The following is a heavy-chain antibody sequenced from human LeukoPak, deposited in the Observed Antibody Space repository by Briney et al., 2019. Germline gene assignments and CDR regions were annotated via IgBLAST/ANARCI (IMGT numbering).Heavy chain of an antibody. CDR3: AKVLAYSGWYYFDY. CDR1: GFTFYDYA. J-gene: IGHJ4*01. Sequence: GRSLRLSCAASGFTFYDYAMHWVRQAPGKGLEWGSGISWNSGSIAYADSVKGRFTTSRDNAKNSLYLQMNSLRAEDTALYYCAKVLAYSGWYYFDYWGQGTLVTVSS. CDR2: ISWNSGSI. D-gene: IGHD6-19*01. V-gene: IGHV3-9*01.